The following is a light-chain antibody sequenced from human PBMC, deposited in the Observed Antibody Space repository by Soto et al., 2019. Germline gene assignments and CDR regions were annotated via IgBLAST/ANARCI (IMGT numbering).Light chain of an antibody. Sequence: DIPMTQSPSSLSASVGDRVTITCRASQSISRYLNWYQQKPGKAPKLLIYAASSLQSGGPSRFSGSGSGTDFTLNSSSLQSEDFATYYCQQSYSNPPLTFGPGTKVDIK. CDR3: QQSYSNPPLT. V-gene: IGKV1-39*01. J-gene: IGKJ3*01. CDR1: QSISRY. CDR2: AAS.